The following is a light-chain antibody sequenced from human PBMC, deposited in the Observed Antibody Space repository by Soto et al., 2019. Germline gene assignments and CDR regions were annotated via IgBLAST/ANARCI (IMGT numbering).Light chain of an antibody. V-gene: IGLV2-14*01. CDR2: DVT. CDR1: NSDVGGYNF. J-gene: IGLJ1*01. CDR3: SSYTSSSILV. Sequence: QSALTQPAFVSGSPGQSITISCTGTNSDVGGYNFVSWYQQHPGKVPKLMIYDVTNRPSGVSNRFSGSKSGNTASLTISGLQAEDEADYYCSSYTSSSILVFGTGTKLTVL.